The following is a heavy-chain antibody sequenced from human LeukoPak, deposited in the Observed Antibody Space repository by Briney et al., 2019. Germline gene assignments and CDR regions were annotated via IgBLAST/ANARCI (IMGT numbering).Heavy chain of an antibody. J-gene: IGHJ4*02. V-gene: IGHV3-74*01. CDR3: TGGDDGYFDY. D-gene: IGHD4/OR15-4a*01. Sequence: PGGSLRLSCAASGFTFSSYWMHWVRQVPGKGLVWVSRINSDGSRTSYADSVKGRFTISRDNAKNTLYLQMNSLRVEDTAVYYGTGGDDGYFDYWGQGTLVTVSS. CDR2: INSDGSRT. CDR1: GFTFSSYW.